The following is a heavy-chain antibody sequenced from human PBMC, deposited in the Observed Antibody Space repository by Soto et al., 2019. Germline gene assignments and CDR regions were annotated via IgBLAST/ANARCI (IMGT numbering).Heavy chain of an antibody. D-gene: IGHD2-8*02. CDR1: GFDFMYCA. J-gene: IGHJ4*02. Sequence: QVQLVESGGGAVQPGESLGLSCVAFGFDFMYCARHWVRQLPCTGLESVAFMTRYGGKIHHTDSVKGRFTISRDNTKNALYLPMNSRRKEEIAVYFCAKDEGVLGTLVLFDYWGQGTLVSVSS. V-gene: IGHV3-30*18. CDR3: AKDEGVLGTLVLFDY. CDR2: MTRYGGKI.